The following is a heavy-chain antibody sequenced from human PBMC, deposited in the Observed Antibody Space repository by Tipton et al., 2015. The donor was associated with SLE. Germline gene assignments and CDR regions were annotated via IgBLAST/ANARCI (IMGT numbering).Heavy chain of an antibody. CDR1: GDSITSFNQS. J-gene: IGHJ4*02. V-gene: IGHV4-39*07. CDR3: VRINSGASRLFDY. CDR2: LYHSGDT. D-gene: IGHD1-26*01. Sequence: LRLSCTVSGDSITSFNQSWGWIRQPPGRRLEYLASLYHSGDTYYNPSLRSRLTISMDTSKNQFSLRLRSVTAADTAVYYCVRINSGASRLFDYWGQGMLVAVSS.